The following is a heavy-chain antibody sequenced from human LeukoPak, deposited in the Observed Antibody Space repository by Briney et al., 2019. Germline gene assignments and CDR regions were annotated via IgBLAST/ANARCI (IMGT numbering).Heavy chain of an antibody. CDR1: GYTFTSYG. D-gene: IGHD5-18*01. J-gene: IGHJ6*02. Sequence: ASVKVSCKASGYTFTSYGISWVRQAPGQGLEWMGWINPNSGGTNYAQKFQGRVTMTRDTSISTAYMELSRLRSDDTAVYYCARGYSYGPFYGMDVWGQGTTVTVSS. V-gene: IGHV1-2*02. CDR3: ARGYSYGPFYGMDV. CDR2: INPNSGGT.